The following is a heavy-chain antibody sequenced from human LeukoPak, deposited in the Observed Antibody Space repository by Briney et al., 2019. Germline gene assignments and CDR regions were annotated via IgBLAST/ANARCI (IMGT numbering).Heavy chain of an antibody. CDR2: IWSDSGNT. CDR1: GFPFIEYS. J-gene: IGHJ4*02. CDR3: ARDHNYAFDN. V-gene: IGHV3-48*01. D-gene: IGHD1-1*01. Sequence: GGSLRLSCTASGFPFIEYSMNWLRQAPGKGLEWMSYIWSDSGNTKYADSVRGRFTISADKAKNSLYLQMNSLRVEDTAVYYCARDHNYAFDNWGQGTLVSVAS.